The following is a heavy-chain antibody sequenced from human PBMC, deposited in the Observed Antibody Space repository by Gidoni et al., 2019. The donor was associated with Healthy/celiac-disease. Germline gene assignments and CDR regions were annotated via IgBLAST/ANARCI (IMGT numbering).Heavy chain of an antibody. CDR1: GGTFSCYP. CDR3: ASPLSGGLRDGYNYIYAFDI. J-gene: IGHJ3*02. CDR2: VIPIFGTA. D-gene: IGHD5-12*01. Sequence: QVQLVQSGAEVKKPGSSVKVSCNASGGTFSCYPISWVGPAPGQGLEWMGGVIPIFGTANYAQKFQGRVTITADESTSTAYMELSSLRSEDTAVYYCASPLSGGLRDGYNYIYAFDIWGQGTMVTVSS. V-gene: IGHV1-69*01.